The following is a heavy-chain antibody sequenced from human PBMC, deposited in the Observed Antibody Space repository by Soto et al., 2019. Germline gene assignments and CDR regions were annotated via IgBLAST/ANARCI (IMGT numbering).Heavy chain of an antibody. D-gene: IGHD4-4*01. V-gene: IGHV4-30-2*01. CDR1: GGSINTATHS. CDR3: ARGGGVTTPGDDY. J-gene: IGHJ4*02. CDR2: IYHSGST. Sequence: QLQLQESGSGLVKPSQTLSLTCAVSGGSINTATHSWSWIRQPPGKGLEWIGYIYHSGSTYYNPCVKSRVTISIAKSNNQFSLGLSSVTAADTAVYSCARGGGVTTPGDDYWGQGILVTVSS.